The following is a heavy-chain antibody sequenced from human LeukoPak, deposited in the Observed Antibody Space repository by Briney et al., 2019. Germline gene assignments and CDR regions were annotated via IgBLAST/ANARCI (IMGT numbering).Heavy chain of an antibody. CDR3: ARDSDSSSFFDY. CDR1: GGTFSSYA. V-gene: IGHV1-69*13. D-gene: IGHD6-13*01. J-gene: IGHJ4*02. CDR2: IIPIFGTA. Sequence: ASVKVSCKASGGTFSSYAISWVRQAPGQGLEWMGGIIPIFGTANYAQKFQGRVTITADESTSTAYMELSSPRSEDTAVYYCARDSDSSSFFDYWGQGTLVTVSS.